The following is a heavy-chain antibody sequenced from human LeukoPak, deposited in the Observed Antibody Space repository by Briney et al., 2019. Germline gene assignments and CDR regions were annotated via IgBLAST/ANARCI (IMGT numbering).Heavy chain of an antibody. CDR2: IYSGGST. CDR1: GFTVSSNY. CDR3: ASWRNYDYVWGRGYFDY. D-gene: IGHD3-16*01. V-gene: IGHV3-53*01. Sequence: GGSLRLSCAASGFTVSSNYMSWVRQAPGKGLEWVSVIYSGGSTYYADSVKGRFTISRDNSKNTLYLQMNSLRAEDTAVYYCASWRNYDYVWGRGYFDYWGQGTLVTVSS. J-gene: IGHJ4*02.